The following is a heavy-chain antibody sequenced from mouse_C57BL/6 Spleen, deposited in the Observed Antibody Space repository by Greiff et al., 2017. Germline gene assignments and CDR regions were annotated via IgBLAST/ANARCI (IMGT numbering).Heavy chain of an antibody. CDR3: ARGLYGKGY. CDR1: GYTFTSYW. V-gene: IGHV1-69*01. D-gene: IGHD1-1*01. CDR2: IDPSDCYT. J-gene: IGHJ2*01. Sequence: QVQLQQPGAELVMPGASVKLSCKASGYTFTSYWMHWVKQRPGQGLEWIGEIDPSDCYTNYNQKFKGKSTLTVDKSSSTAYMQLSSLTSEDSAVYYCARGLYGKGYWGQGTTLTVSS.